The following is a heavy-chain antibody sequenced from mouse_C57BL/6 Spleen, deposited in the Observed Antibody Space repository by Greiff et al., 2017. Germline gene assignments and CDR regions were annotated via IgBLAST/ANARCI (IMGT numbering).Heavy chain of an antibody. CDR1: GYTFTDYY. J-gene: IGHJ4*01. Sequence: VQLKQSGPVLVKPGASVKMSCKASGYTFTDYYMNWVKQSHGKSLEWIGVINPYNGGTSYNQKFKGKATLTVDKSSSTAYMALNSLTSEDSAVYYCARGGLTYAMDYWGQGTSVTVSS. V-gene: IGHV1-19*01. CDR2: INPYNGGT. CDR3: ARGGLTYAMDY.